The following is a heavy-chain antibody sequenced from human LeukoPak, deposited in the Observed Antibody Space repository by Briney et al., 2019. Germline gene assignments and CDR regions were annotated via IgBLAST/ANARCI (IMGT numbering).Heavy chain of an antibody. Sequence: GGSLRLSCAASGFTFNAFWMNWVGLAPGRGLEWLANIRPDGSDKYYVDSVRGRFTISRDNGKNLVYLEMNSLRVEDTAVYYCSGRDSSRNPWAYRGRGTLVSVSS. CDR2: IRPDGSDK. V-gene: IGHV3-7*01. CDR1: GFTFNAFW. J-gene: IGHJ4*02. D-gene: IGHD2-2*01. CDR3: SGRDSSRNPWAY.